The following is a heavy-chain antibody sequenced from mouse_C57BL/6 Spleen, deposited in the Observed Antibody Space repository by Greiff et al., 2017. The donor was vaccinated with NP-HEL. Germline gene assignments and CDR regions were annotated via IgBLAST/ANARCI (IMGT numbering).Heavy chain of an antibody. J-gene: IGHJ4*01. Sequence: EVKLVESGGGLVKPGGSLKLSCAASGFTFSSYAMSWVRQTPEKRLEWVATISDGGSYTYYPDNVKGRFTISRDNAKNNLYLQMSHLKSEDTAMYYCARDMTTVEALYAMDYWGQGTSVTVSS. D-gene: IGHD1-1*01. V-gene: IGHV5-4*01. CDR3: ARDMTTVEALYAMDY. CDR2: ISDGGSYT. CDR1: GFTFSSYA.